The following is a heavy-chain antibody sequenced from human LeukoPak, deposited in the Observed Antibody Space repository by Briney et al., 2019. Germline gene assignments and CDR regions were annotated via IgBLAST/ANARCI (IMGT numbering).Heavy chain of an antibody. CDR1: GYTFTGYY. Sequence: ASVKVSCKASGYTFTGYYMHWVRQAPGQGLEWMGWIDPNSGGTNYAQKFQGRVTMTRDTSISTAYMELSRLRSDDTAVYYCARVSVLRFFQNAFDIWGQGTMVTVSS. V-gene: IGHV1-2*02. J-gene: IGHJ3*02. D-gene: IGHD3-3*01. CDR3: ARVSVLRFFQNAFDI. CDR2: IDPNSGGT.